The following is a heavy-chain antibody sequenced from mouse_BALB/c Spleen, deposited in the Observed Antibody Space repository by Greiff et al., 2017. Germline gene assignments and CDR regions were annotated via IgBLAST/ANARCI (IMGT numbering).Heavy chain of an antibody. CDR1: GYTFTDYA. J-gene: IGHJ3*01. Sequence: QVQLQQSGAELVRPGVSVKISCKGSGYTFTDYAMHWVKQSHAKSLEWIGVISTYYGDASYNQKFKGKATMTVDKSSSTAYMELARLTSEDSAIYYCARSEDDGYYGFAYWGQGTLVTVSA. CDR2: ISTYYGDA. V-gene: IGHV1S137*01. D-gene: IGHD2-3*01. CDR3: ARSEDDGYYGFAY.